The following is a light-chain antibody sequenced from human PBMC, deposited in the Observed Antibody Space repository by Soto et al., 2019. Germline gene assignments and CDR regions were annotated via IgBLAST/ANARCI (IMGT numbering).Light chain of an antibody. J-gene: IGKJ4*01. CDR3: ERDNDWPLT. V-gene: IGKV3-15*01. CDR1: QGIGVT. CDR2: NAV. Sequence: EIVMTQPPATLSVSPGGRATLSCRASQGIGVTLAWYQQKPGQTPRLLIYNAVTRATGVPARFSGSGSGTDFTLNINSRQSEDFAVYYCERDNDWPLTVGGGTNVDSK.